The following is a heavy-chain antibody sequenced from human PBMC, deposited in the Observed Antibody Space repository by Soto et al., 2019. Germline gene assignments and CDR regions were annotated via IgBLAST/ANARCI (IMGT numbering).Heavy chain of an antibody. CDR1: GGPFSGYY. Sequence: SETLSLTCAVYGGPFSGYYWSWIRQPPGKGLEWIGEINHSGSTNYNPSLKSRVTISVDTSKNQFSLKLSSVTAADTAVYYCARGPLPDYYGSGSYSLGNWFDPWGQGTLVTVSA. J-gene: IGHJ5*02. CDR3: ARGPLPDYYGSGSYSLGNWFDP. D-gene: IGHD3-10*01. CDR2: INHSGST. V-gene: IGHV4-34*01.